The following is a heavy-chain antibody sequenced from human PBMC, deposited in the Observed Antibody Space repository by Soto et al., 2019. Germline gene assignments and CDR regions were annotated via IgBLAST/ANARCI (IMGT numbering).Heavy chain of an antibody. J-gene: IGHJ4*02. Sequence: EVQLLESGGGLVQPGGSLTLSCAASGFRFRDYTMSWVRQAPGKVLESISVILSNYNTYYTDSVRGRFTISRDSSNNMLYLGMNSLRAEDTAVYYCARRVNGYLDYWGQGALVTVSS. CDR1: GFRFRDYT. CDR3: ARRVNGYLDY. V-gene: IGHV3-23*05. CDR2: ILSNYNT. D-gene: IGHD2-8*01.